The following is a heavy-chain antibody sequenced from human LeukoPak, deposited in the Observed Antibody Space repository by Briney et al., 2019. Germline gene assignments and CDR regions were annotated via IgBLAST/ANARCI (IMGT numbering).Heavy chain of an antibody. Sequence: ASVKVSCKASGGTFSSYAISWVRQAPGQGLEWMGGIIPIFGIANYAQKFQGRVTITADKSTSTAYMELSSLRSEDTAVYYCARGGSLGNYSDYWGQGTLVTVSS. CDR3: ARGGSLGNYSDY. CDR2: IIPIFGIA. J-gene: IGHJ4*02. CDR1: GGTFSSYA. V-gene: IGHV1-69*10. D-gene: IGHD1-26*01.